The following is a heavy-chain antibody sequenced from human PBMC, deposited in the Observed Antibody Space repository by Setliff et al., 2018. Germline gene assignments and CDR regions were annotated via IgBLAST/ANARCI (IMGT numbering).Heavy chain of an antibody. Sequence: PSETLSLTCTVSGGSISSYYWSWIRQPAGKGLEWIGHIXXXXRXXXNPSLKXXVTMSIDTSKNQFSLKLNSVTAADMAVYYCAREQWLDPPGYYYMDVWAKGTTVTVSS. CDR3: AREQWLDPPGYYYMDV. J-gene: IGHJ6*03. V-gene: IGHV4-4*07. CDR2: IXXXXRX. D-gene: IGHD6-19*01. CDR1: GGSISSYY.